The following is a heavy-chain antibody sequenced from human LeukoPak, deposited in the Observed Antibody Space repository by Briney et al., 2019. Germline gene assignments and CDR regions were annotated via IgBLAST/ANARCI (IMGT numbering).Heavy chain of an antibody. CDR2: VTDSGGRT. D-gene: IGHD3-22*01. CDR3: AKDPYYYDGSGYYYEYFHH. CDR1: GFTFSSFA. J-gene: IGHJ1*01. Sequence: SGGSLRLSCAASGFTFSSFAMSWVRQAPGKGLEWVSSVTDSGGRTFYADSVRGRFTISRDNSNNTLYLQVNSLRVEDTAVYYCAKDPYYYDGSGYYYEYFHHWGQGTLVVVSS. V-gene: IGHV3-23*01.